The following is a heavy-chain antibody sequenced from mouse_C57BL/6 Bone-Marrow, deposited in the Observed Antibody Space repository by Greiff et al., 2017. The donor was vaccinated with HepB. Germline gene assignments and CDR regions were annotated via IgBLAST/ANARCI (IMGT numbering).Heavy chain of an antibody. V-gene: IGHV1-54*01. D-gene: IGHD2-1*01. J-gene: IGHJ2*01. CDR3: ARYPIYYGHY. CDR2: INPGRGGT. Sequence: QVQLQQSGAELVRPGTSVKVSCKASGYAFTTYLIEWVKQRPGQGLEWIGVINPGRGGTNYNEKFKGKATLTADKSSSTAYMQLSSLTSEDSAVYVCARYPIYYGHYWGQGTTLTVSS. CDR1: GYAFTTYL.